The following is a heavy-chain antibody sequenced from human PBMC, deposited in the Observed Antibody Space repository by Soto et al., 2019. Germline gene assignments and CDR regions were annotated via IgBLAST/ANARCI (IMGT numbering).Heavy chain of an antibody. CDR3: ARGMRGRYNYGLKYGMDV. CDR1: GFPFDDYS. Sequence: GGSLRLSCAASGFPFDDYSMHLVRQAPGKGLECVSAISGSGGSTYYADSVKGRFTISRDNSKNTLYLQMNSLRAEDTAMYYCARGMRGRYNYGLKYGMDVWGQGSTVNVSS. J-gene: IGHJ6*02. D-gene: IGHD5-18*01. CDR2: ISGSGGST. V-gene: IGHV3-23*01.